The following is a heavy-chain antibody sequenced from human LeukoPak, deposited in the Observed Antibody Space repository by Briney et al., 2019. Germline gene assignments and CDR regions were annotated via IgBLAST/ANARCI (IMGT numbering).Heavy chain of an antibody. Sequence: SETLSLTCTVSGGSVSSYYWSWIRQPPGKGLEWIGYIYYSGNTNYNPSLKSRVTISVDTSKSQFSLKLRSVTAADTAVYYCARASYDFWSGYPKRGGMDVWGQGTTVTVSS. V-gene: IGHV4-59*02. D-gene: IGHD3-3*01. CDR2: IYYSGNT. CDR3: ARASYDFWSGYPKRGGMDV. CDR1: GGSVSSYY. J-gene: IGHJ6*02.